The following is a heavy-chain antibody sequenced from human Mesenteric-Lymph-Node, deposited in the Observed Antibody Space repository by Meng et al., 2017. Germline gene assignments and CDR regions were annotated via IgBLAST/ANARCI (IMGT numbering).Heavy chain of an antibody. CDR3: ARASSGWKENDY. J-gene: IGHJ4*02. D-gene: IGHD6-19*01. CDR1: GFTFSSYS. V-gene: IGHV3-21*01. CDR2: ISSSSSYI. Sequence: GESLKISCAASGFTFSSYSMNWVRQAPGKGLEWVSSISSSSSYIYYADSVKGRFTISRDNAKNSLYLQMNSLRAEDTAVYYCARASSGWKENDYWGQGTLVTVAS.